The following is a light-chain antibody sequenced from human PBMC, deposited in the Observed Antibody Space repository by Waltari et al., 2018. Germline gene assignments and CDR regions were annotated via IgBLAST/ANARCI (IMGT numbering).Light chain of an antibody. CDR3: QQYGSSPPVT. CDR2: GAS. V-gene: IGKV3-20*01. Sequence: EIVLTQSPGTLSLSPGERATASCRASQSVSSSYLAWYQQKPGQAPRLLIYGASSRATGIPDRFSGSGSGTDFTLTISRLEPEDFAVYYCQQYGSSPPVTFGQGTKLEI. CDR1: QSVSSSY. J-gene: IGKJ2*01.